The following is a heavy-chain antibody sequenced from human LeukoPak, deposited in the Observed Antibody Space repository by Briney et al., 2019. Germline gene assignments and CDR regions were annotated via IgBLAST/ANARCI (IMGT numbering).Heavy chain of an antibody. CDR2: INPNSGGT. CDR3: ARVEGSGSYDY. D-gene: IGHD1-26*01. Sequence: ASVKVSCKASGYTFTGYYMHCVRQAPGQGLEWMGRINPNSGGTNYAHKFQGRVTMTRDTSISTAYMELSRPRSDDTAVYYCARVEGSGSYDYWGQGTLVTVSS. CDR1: GYTFTGYY. J-gene: IGHJ4*02. V-gene: IGHV1-2*06.